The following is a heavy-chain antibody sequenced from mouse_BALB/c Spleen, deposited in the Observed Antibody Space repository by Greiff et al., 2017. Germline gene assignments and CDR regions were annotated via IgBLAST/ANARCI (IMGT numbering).Heavy chain of an antibody. Sequence: QVQLQQPGAELVKPGASVKLSCKASGYAFTSYWMHWVKQRPGQGLEWIGEINPSNGRTNYNEKFKSKATLTVDKSSSTAYMQLSSLTSEDSAVYYCARRGYYCGSSYFDYWGQGTTLTVSS. CDR1: GYAFTSYW. J-gene: IGHJ2*01. D-gene: IGHD1-1*01. CDR3: ARRGYYCGSSYFDY. V-gene: IGHV1S81*02. CDR2: INPSNGRT.